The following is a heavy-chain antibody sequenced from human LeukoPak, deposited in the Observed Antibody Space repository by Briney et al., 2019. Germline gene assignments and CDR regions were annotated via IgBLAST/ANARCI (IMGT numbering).Heavy chain of an antibody. V-gene: IGHV3-30*18. Sequence: PGGSLILSCAASGFTFSNYGMHWVRQAPGKGLEWVAVISLDGSNKHYADSVKGRFTISRDNSKNTLYLQMNSLRAEDTAVYYCAKVWVRGVINYWGQGTPVTVSS. J-gene: IGHJ4*02. D-gene: IGHD3-10*01. CDR2: ISLDGSNK. CDR3: AKVWVRGVINY. CDR1: GFTFSNYG.